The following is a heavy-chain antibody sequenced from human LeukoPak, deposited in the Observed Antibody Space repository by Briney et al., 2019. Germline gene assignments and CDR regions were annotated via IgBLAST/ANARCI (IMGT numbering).Heavy chain of an antibody. D-gene: IGHD5-24*01. J-gene: IGHJ4*02. CDR3: ARGMAREFDY. CDR1: GFTFSSYG. V-gene: IGHV3-33*01. CDR2: IWYDGSNK. Sequence: PGRSLRLSCAASGFTFSSYGMHWLRQAPGKGLEWVADIWYDGSNKYYADSVKGRFTISRDNSKNTLYLQMNSLRAEDTAVYYCARGMAREFDYWGQGTLVTVSS.